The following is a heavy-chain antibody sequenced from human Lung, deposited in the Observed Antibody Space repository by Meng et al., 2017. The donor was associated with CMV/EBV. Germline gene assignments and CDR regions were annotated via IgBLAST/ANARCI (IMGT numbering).Heavy chain of an antibody. CDR1: GFTFSSYS. D-gene: IGHD6-13*01. Sequence: GESLKISCAASGFTFSSYSMNWVRQAPGKGLEWVSSISSSSSYIYYADSVKGRFTISRDNAKNSLYLQMNSLRAEDTAVYYCARGVFFRTGYSSSWYLDYXGQRXLVTVSS. CDR3: ARGVFFRTGYSSSWYLDY. CDR2: ISSSSSYI. J-gene: IGHJ4*02. V-gene: IGHV3-21*01.